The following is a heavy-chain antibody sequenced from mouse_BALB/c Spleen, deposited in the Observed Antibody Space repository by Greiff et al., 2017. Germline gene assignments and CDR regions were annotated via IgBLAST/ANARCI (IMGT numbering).Heavy chain of an antibody. CDR3: AREVSYWYFDV. CDR1: GYTFTSYV. J-gene: IGHJ1*01. Sequence: VQLQQSGPELVKPGASVKMSCKASGYTFTSYVMHWVKQKPGQGLEWIGYINPYNDGTKYNEKFKGKATLTSDKSSSTAYMELSSLTSEDSAVYYCAREVSYWYFDVWGAGTTVTVSA. CDR2: INPYNDGT. V-gene: IGHV1-14*01.